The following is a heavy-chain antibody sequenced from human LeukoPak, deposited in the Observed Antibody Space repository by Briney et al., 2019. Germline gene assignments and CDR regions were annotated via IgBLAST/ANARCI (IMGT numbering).Heavy chain of an antibody. Sequence: GGSLRLSCAASGFTFSTYAMHWVRQAPGKGLEWVAVILYDGGNEHYTDSVRGRFTISRDNPKNTLWLQMNSLTADDTAVYYCARGEFSGLDYWGQGTLVTVSS. D-gene: IGHD5-12*01. CDR3: ARGEFSGLDY. CDR2: ILYDGGNE. J-gene: IGHJ4*01. V-gene: IGHV3-30-3*01. CDR1: GFTFSTYA.